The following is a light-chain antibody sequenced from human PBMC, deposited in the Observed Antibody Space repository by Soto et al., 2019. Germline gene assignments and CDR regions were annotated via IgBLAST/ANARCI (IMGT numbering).Light chain of an antibody. Sequence: EIVLTQSPATLSLSPGERATLSCRASQSVGIYLAWYQQKPGQAPRLLIYDASNTAIGIPARFSGSGSGTDFTLTISRLEPEDFAVYYCQQHDSSPWMFGQGTKVDIK. J-gene: IGKJ1*01. CDR2: DAS. CDR1: QSVGIY. CDR3: QQHDSSPWM. V-gene: IGKV3-11*01.